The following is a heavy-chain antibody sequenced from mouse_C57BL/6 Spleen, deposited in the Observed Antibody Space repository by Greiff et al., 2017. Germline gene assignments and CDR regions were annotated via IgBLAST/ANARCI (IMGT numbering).Heavy chain of an antibody. Sequence: VQLQQPGAELVMPGASVKLSCKASGYTFTSSWMHWVKQRPGQGLEWIGEIDPADSYTNYNPKFKGKSTLTVDKSSSTAYMQLRSLTSADSAVYYCARRGWDYFDYWGQGTTLTVSS. CDR3: ARRGWDYFDY. CDR1: GYTFTSSW. V-gene: IGHV1-69*01. CDR2: IDPADSYT. J-gene: IGHJ2*01. D-gene: IGHD3-3*01.